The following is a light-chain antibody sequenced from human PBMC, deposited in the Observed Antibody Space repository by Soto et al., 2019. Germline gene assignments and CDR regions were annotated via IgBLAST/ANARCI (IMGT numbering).Light chain of an antibody. CDR2: DAS. CDR1: QDISNY. V-gene: IGKV1-33*01. Sequence: DIQMTQSPSSLSASVGDRVTITCQASQDISNYLNWYQQKPGKAPKLLIYDASNLEAGVPSIFVGGGSGTEFTFTISSLQPEDIATYYCQQYDILPPTFGGGTKVEIK. CDR3: QQYDILPPT. J-gene: IGKJ4*01.